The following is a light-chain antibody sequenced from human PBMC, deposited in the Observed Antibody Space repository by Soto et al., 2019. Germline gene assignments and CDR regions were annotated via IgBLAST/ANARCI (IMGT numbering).Light chain of an antibody. CDR1: SSNIRSNT. Sequence: QSLLTQPPSTSGTPGQRVTISCSGASSNIRSNTVNWYQHLPGTAPKLLIYYNNQRPSGVPDRFSGSRSGTSASLAITGLQSGDDAYYYCAAWDDSLNGVVFGGGTQLTVL. V-gene: IGLV1-44*01. CDR2: YNN. CDR3: AAWDDSLNGVV. J-gene: IGLJ2*01.